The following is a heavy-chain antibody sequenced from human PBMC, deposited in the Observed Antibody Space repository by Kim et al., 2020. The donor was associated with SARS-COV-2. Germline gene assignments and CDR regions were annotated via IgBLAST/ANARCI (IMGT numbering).Heavy chain of an antibody. CDR3: SSAGGYGYY. V-gene: IGHV4-31*03. CDR2: IYYSGST. CDR1: GGSISSGGYY. Sequence: SETLSLTCTVSGGSISSGGYYWSWLRQHPGKGLEWIGYIYYSGSTYYNPSLKSRVTISVHTSKNQFSLKLSSVTAADTAVYYCSSAGGYGYYWCQGTLVPVSS. J-gene: IGHJ4*02. D-gene: IGHD1-26*01.